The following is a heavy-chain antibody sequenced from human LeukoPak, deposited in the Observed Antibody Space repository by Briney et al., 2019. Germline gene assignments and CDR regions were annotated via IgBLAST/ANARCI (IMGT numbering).Heavy chain of an antibody. Sequence: SETLSLTCSVSGYSISSAHFWGWIRQPPGKGLEWIGSIYHSGSTHYNPSLKSRVTISVDTSKNQFSLKLSSVTAADTAVYYCAKGGRTWFDPWGQGTLVTVSS. D-gene: IGHD1-26*01. CDR1: GYSISSAHF. V-gene: IGHV4-38-2*02. CDR2: IYHSGST. CDR3: AKGGRTWFDP. J-gene: IGHJ5*02.